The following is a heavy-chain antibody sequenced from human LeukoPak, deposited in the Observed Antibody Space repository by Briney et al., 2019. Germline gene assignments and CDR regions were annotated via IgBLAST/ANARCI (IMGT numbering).Heavy chain of an antibody. CDR2: ICYSGST. J-gene: IGHJ4*02. CDR3: ARGPHKYSSSAEYYFDY. Sequence: PSETLSLTCTVSGGSISSSSYYWGWIRQPPGKGLEWIGSICYSGSTYYNPSLKSRVTISVDTSKNQFSLKLSSVTAADTAVYYCARGPHKYSSSAEYYFDYWGQGTLVTVSS. D-gene: IGHD6-13*01. CDR1: GGSISSSSYY. V-gene: IGHV4-39*07.